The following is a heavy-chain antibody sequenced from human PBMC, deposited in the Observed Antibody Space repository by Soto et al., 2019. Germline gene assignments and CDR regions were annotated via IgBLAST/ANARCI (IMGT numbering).Heavy chain of an antibody. V-gene: IGHV1-18*01. Sequence: QVHRVQSGAEVKKPGASVKVSCKGSGYAFTTYGITWVRQAPGQGLEWMGWISAHNGNPNYAQKLQGRVTVTRDTSTSTAYMELRSLRSDDTAVYYCARGRYGDYWGQGALVPVSS. CDR3: ARGRYGDY. CDR1: GYAFTTYG. J-gene: IGHJ4*02. D-gene: IGHD1-1*01. CDR2: ISAHNGNP.